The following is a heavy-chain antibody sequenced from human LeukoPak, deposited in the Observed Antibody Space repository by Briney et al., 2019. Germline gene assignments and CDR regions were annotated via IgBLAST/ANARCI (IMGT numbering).Heavy chain of an antibody. CDR1: GYTFTSYY. Sequence: ASVKVSCKASGYTFTSYYMRRVRQAPGQGLEWMGIINPSGGSTSYAQKFQGRVTMTRDTSTSTVYMELSSLRSEDTAVYYCARDKAKVVVVAATPDWYFDLWGRGTLVTVSS. CDR3: ARDKAKVVVVAATPDWYFDL. V-gene: IGHV1-46*01. CDR2: INPSGGST. D-gene: IGHD2-15*01. J-gene: IGHJ2*01.